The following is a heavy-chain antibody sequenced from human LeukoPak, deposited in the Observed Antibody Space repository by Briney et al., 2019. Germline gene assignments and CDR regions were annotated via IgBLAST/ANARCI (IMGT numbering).Heavy chain of an antibody. Sequence: PSETLSLTCTVSGGSLSNYYWGWIRQYPGQGLEWIGYIYYSGSTTYNPSLKSRVTISVDTSKSQFSLKLTSAIAADTAVYYCARAGGNRFDPWGQGILVTVSS. V-gene: IGHV4-59*01. CDR1: GGSLSNYY. CDR3: ARAGGNRFDP. D-gene: IGHD3-10*01. CDR2: IYYSGST. J-gene: IGHJ5*02.